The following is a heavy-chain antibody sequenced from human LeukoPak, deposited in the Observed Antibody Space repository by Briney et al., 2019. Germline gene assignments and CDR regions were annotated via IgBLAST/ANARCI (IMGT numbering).Heavy chain of an antibody. CDR2: ISYDGSNK. CDR1: GFAFSSYA. V-gene: IGHV3-30-3*01. D-gene: IGHD3-22*01. CDR3: ARGCFSYDSTGYSSFYY. Sequence: GGSLRLSCAASGFAFSSYAMHWVRQAPGKGLEWVAVISYDGSNKYYADSVKGRFTISRDNSKNTLYLQMNSLRAEDTAVYYCARGCFSYDSTGYSSFYYWGQGTLVTVSS. J-gene: IGHJ4*02.